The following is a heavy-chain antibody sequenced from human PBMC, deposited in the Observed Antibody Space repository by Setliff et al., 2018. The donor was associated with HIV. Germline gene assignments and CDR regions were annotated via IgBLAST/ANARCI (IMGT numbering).Heavy chain of an antibody. Sequence: GASVKVSCKTSGFTFTNYAIHWVRQAPGQRLEWMGWIDSNNGNRNFAQKFRGRVTMTTDISTNTAYMEVRSLSFDDTAVYYCVRLTADRTNYYYYMDVWGKGTTVTVSS. CDR2: IDSNNGNR. D-gene: IGHD2-8*01. J-gene: IGHJ6*03. CDR1: GFTFTNYA. V-gene: IGHV1-3*01. CDR3: VRLTADRTNYYYYMDV.